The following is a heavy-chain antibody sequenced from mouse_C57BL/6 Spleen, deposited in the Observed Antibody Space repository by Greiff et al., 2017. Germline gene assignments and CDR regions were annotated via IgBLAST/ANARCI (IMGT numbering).Heavy chain of an antibody. Sequence: EVQLQESVAELVRPGASVKLSCTASGFNIKNTYMHWVKQRPEQGLEWIGRIDPANGNTKYAPKFQGKATITADTSSNTAYLQLSSLTSEDTAIYYCARSPFYYGSRDYAMDYWGQGTSVTVSS. CDR3: ARSPFYYGSRDYAMDY. J-gene: IGHJ4*01. V-gene: IGHV14-3*01. CDR2: IDPANGNT. CDR1: GFNIKNTY. D-gene: IGHD1-1*01.